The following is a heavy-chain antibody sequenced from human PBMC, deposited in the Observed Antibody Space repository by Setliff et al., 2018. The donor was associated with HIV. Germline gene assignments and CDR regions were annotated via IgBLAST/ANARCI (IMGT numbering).Heavy chain of an antibody. J-gene: IGHJ4*02. D-gene: IGHD6-19*01. CDR3: ARDGLLVAGIRFDY. CDR2: IIPAFGTA. CDR1: GGTFSSFA. V-gene: IGHV1-69*13. Sequence: SVKVSCQTSGGTFSSFALSWVRQAPGQGLEWMGGIIPAFGTANYAQKFQGRVTITADGSTGTAYMELSSLRSEDTAVYYCARDGLLVAGIRFDYWGQGTLVTVSS.